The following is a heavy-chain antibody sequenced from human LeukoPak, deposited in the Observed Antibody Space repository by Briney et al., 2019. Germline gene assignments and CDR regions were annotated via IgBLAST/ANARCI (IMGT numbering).Heavy chain of an antibody. V-gene: IGHV1-58*02. Sequence: GASVKVSCKASGFTFNTSAMQWVRQARGQRLEWIGWIVLGCGNTVYSHKFHDRVIITRDMSTSTVYMELDSLGSEDTAVYYCAAQRGASLHDFWSTRLFDPWGQGTLVTVSS. D-gene: IGHD3-3*01. CDR1: GFTFNTSA. J-gene: IGHJ5*02. CDR2: IVLGCGNT. CDR3: AAQRGASLHDFWSTRLFDP.